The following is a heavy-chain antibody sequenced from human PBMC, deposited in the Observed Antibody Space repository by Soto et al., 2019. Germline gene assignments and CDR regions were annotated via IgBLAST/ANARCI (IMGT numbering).Heavy chain of an antibody. CDR1: GAALNSGNYY. D-gene: IGHD2-21*01. Sequence: SETLSLTCSVSGAALNSGNYYWSWIRQVPGKGLEWIGHIYVTGAVDYNPSLRDRITISQDTSERQFSLNLRLVTAADTAVYYCARLRIATNNYKWFGPWGQGTLVTVSS. CDR2: IYVTGAV. J-gene: IGHJ5*02. V-gene: IGHV4-31*03. CDR3: ARLRIATNNYKWFGP.